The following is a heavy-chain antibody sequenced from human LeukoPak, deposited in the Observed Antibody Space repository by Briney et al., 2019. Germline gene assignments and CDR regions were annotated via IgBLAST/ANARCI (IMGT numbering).Heavy chain of an antibody. V-gene: IGHV4-59*08. D-gene: IGHD3-10*01. J-gene: IGHJ4*02. CDR2: IYYSGST. Sequence: SETLSLTFTVSGGSISSYYWSWIRQPPGKGLEWIGYIYYSGSTNYNPSLKSRVTISVDTSKNQFSLKLSSVTAADTAVYYCARHPVWFGELLPYFDYWGQGTLVTVSS. CDR1: GGSISSYY. CDR3: ARHPVWFGELLPYFDY.